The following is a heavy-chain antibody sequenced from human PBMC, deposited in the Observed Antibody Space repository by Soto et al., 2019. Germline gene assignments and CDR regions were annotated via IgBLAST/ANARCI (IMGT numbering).Heavy chain of an antibody. CDR1: VFTFISYS. CDR2: ISSSSSYI. D-gene: IGHD5-12*01. CDR3: ARDRRGYDFGVVDV. Sequence: PGGSLRLSCASSVFTFISYSMNWVRQAPGKGLEWVSSISSSSSYIYYADSVKGRFTISRDNAKNSLYLQMNSLRAEDTAVYYCARDRRGYDFGVVDVWGQGTTVTVSS. J-gene: IGHJ6*02. V-gene: IGHV3-21*01.